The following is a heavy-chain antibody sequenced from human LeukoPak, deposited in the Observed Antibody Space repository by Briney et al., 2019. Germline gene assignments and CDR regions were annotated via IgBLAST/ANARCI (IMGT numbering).Heavy chain of an antibody. CDR1: GFTFSSYA. V-gene: IGHV3-23*01. D-gene: IGHD6-13*01. CDR3: AKDLSRYYYTAGIAAAGHDY. Sequence: GGSLRLSCAASGFTFSSYAMSWVRQAPGKGLEWVSAISGSGGSTYYADSVKGRFTISRDNSKNTLYLQMNSLRAEDTAVYYCAKDLSRYYYTAGIAAAGHDYWGQGTLVTVSS. CDR2: ISGSGGST. J-gene: IGHJ4*02.